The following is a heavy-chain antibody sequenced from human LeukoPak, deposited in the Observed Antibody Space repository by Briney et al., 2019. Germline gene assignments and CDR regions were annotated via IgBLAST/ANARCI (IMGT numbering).Heavy chain of an antibody. CDR3: ARGYYDYVWGSYRWDAFDI. J-gene: IGHJ3*02. Sequence: GGSLRLSCAASGFTFSSYAMSWVRQAPGKGLVWVSRINSDGSSTSYADSVKGRFTISRDNAKNTLYLQMNSPRAEDTAVYYCARGYYDYVWGSYRWDAFDIWGQGTMVTVSS. CDR2: INSDGSST. D-gene: IGHD3-16*02. CDR1: GFTFSSYA. V-gene: IGHV3-74*01.